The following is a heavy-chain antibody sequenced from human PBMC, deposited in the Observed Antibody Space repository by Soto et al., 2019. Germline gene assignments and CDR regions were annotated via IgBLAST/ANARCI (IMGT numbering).Heavy chain of an antibody. CDR3: ARLTVPLDIVVLPAASYDY. CDR2: INPNSGAT. J-gene: IGHJ4*02. Sequence: ASVKVSCKASGYTFTVYYIHWVRQAPGQGLEWVGWINPNSGATNYAQKFQGRVTMTRDTSISTAYMELSRLRFDDTAVHYCARLTVPLDIVVLPAASYDYWGQGTLVTVSS. CDR1: GYTFTVYY. D-gene: IGHD2-2*01. V-gene: IGHV1-2*02.